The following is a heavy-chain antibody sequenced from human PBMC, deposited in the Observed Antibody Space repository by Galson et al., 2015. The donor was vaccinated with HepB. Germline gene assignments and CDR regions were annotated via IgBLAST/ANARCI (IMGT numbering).Heavy chain of an antibody. CDR1: GFTFSSYA. V-gene: IGHV3-64D*06. CDR3: VKKWLLLRGTNFDY. CDR2: ISSNGGST. D-gene: IGHD3-22*01. Sequence: SLRLSCAASGFTFSSYAMHWDRQAPGKGLEYVSAISSNGGSTYYADSVKGRFTISRDNSKNTLYLQMSSLRAEDTAVYYCVKKWLLLRGTNFDYWGQGTLVTVSS. J-gene: IGHJ4*02.